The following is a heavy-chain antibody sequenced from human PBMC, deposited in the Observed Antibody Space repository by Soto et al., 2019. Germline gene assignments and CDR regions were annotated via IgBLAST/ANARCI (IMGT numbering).Heavy chain of an antibody. CDR3: ATAYFRGVSYYYMDV. J-gene: IGHJ6*03. CDR1: GFTFSSYS. Sequence: GGSLRLSCAASGFTFSSYSMNWVRQAPGKGLEWVSSISSSSSYIYYAESVKGRFTISRDNAKNSLYLQMNSLRAEDTAVYYCATAYFRGVSYYYMDVWGKGTTVTVSS. V-gene: IGHV3-21*01. D-gene: IGHD3-10*02. CDR2: ISSSSSYI.